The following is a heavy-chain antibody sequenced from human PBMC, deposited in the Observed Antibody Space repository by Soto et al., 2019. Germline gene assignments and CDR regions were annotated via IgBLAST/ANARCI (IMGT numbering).Heavy chain of an antibody. CDR1: GFTFSSYG. V-gene: IGHV3-33*01. Sequence: QVQLVESGGGVVQPGRSLRLSCAASGFTFSSYGMHWVRQAPGKGLEWVADIWYDGSNKYYADSVKGRFTISRDNSKNTLYLQMNSLTAGDTAVYYCARDSYDSSGYYYYKVYYYYYCMGVWGQGTTVTVSS. CDR2: IWYDGSNK. D-gene: IGHD3-22*01. CDR3: ARDSYDSSGYYYYKVYYYYYCMGV. J-gene: IGHJ6*02.